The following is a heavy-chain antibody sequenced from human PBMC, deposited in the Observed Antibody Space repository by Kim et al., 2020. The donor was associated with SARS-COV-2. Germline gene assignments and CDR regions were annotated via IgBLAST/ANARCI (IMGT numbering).Heavy chain of an antibody. CDR2: INHSGST. Sequence: SETLSLTCAVYGGSFSGYYWSWIRQPPGKGLEWIGEINHSGSTNYNPSLKSRVTISVDTSKNQFSLKLSSVTAADTAVYYCARGGKKEATPTRNHWYFDLWGRGTLVTVSS. V-gene: IGHV4-34*01. D-gene: IGHD1-26*01. J-gene: IGHJ2*01. CDR3: ARGGKKEATPTRNHWYFDL. CDR1: GGSFSGYY.